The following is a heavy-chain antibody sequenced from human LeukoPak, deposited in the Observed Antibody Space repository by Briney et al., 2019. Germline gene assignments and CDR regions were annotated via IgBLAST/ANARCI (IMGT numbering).Heavy chain of an antibody. CDR1: GFTVSSNY. J-gene: IGHJ6*02. D-gene: IGHD2-15*01. Sequence: PGGSLRLSCAVSGFTVSSNYMSWVRQAPGKGLEWVSVIYTDGSPYYADSVKGRFTFSRDNSKNTLYLQMNSLRAEDTALYYCAKDLNEEVVAASGYYGMDVWGQGTTVTVSS. CDR2: IYTDGSP. V-gene: IGHV3-53*05. CDR3: AKDLNEEVVAASGYYGMDV.